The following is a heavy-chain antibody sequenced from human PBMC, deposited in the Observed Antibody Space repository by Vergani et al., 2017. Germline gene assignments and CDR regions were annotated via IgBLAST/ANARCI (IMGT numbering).Heavy chain of an antibody. CDR3: ARDLPYGVAAAGTGSNY. D-gene: IGHD6-13*01. Sequence: QVQLQQWGAGLLKPSETLSLTCAVYGGSFSGYYWSWIRQPPGKGLEWIGEINHSGSTNYNPSLKSRVTISVDTSKNQFSLKLSSVTAADTAVYYCARDLPYGVAAAGTGSNYWGQGTLVTVSS. V-gene: IGHV4-34*01. CDR1: GGSFSGYY. CDR2: INHSGST. J-gene: IGHJ4*02.